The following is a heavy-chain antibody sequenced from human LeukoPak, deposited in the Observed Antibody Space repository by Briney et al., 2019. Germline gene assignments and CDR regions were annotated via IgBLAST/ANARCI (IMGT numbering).Heavy chain of an antibody. CDR1: GGSFSGYY. D-gene: IGHD3-10*01. CDR2: INHSGST. J-gene: IGHJ5*02. CDR3: ARGRKLWFGELFFDP. Sequence: SETLSLTCAVYGGSFSGYYWSWIRQPPGKGLEWIGEINHSGSTNYNPSLKSRVTISVDTSKNQFSLKLSSVTAADTAVYYCARGRKLWFGELFFDPWSQGTLVTVSS. V-gene: IGHV4-34*01.